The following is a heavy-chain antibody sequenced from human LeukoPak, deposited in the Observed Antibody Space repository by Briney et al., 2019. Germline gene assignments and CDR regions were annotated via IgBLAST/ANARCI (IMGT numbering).Heavy chain of an antibody. J-gene: IGHJ5*02. D-gene: IGHD1-7*01. CDR1: GFTFSSYS. CDR2: ISSSSSYI. Sequence: PGGSLRLSCAASGFTFSSYSMNWVRQAPGKGLEWVSSISSSSSYIYYADSVKGRFTISRDNAKNSLYLQMNSLRAEDTAVYYCARVPPRVTGTNQGSSWFDPWGQGTLVTVSS. V-gene: IGHV3-21*01. CDR3: ARVPPRVTGTNQGSSWFDP.